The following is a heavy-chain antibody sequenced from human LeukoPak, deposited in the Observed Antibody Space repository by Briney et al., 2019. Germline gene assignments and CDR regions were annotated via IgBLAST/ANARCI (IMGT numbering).Heavy chain of an antibody. CDR3: ARHASLRYYFDY. D-gene: IGHD4-17*01. J-gene: IGHJ4*02. CDR2: IYYSGTN. CDR1: GGSISSYY. Sequence: SETLSLTCTVCGGSISSYYWMWLRQPPGKGVEGIGYIYYSGTNNFNTSLKSPVTISVDTSNNQFSLTMSSVAAPDTAVYYCARHASLRYYFDYWGRG. V-gene: IGHV4-59*08.